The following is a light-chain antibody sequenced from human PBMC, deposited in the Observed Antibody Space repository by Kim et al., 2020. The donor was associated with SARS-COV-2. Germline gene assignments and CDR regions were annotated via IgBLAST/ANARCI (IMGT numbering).Light chain of an antibody. V-gene: IGKV1-17*01. CDR1: QDIRND. J-gene: IGKJ5*01. Sequence: ASLGDRVPITCRASQDIRNDLVWYKQNPGRAPKRLIYGASSLQSGVPSRFSGSGSGTEFTLTISSVQPEDFATYFCLQHSTYPITFGQGTRLEIK. CDR3: LQHSTYPIT. CDR2: GAS.